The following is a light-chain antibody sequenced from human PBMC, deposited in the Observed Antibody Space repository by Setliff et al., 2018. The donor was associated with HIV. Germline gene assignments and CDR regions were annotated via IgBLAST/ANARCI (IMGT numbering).Light chain of an antibody. J-gene: IGLJ1*01. CDR3: SSFGSSNTHV. CDR2: EVT. V-gene: IGLV2-14*01. Sequence: QSALTQPASVSGSPGQSITISCTGTSNDVGGYNYVCWYQQHTGKAPKLMSYEVTNRPSGGSYRFSGSKSVNTASLTLSGLQAEDEADYYCSSFGSSNTHVFGTGTKVTVL. CDR1: SNDVGGYNY.